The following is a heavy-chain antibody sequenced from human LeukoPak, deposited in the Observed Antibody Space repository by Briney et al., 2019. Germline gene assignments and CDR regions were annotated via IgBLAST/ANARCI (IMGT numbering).Heavy chain of an antibody. J-gene: IGHJ6*02. CDR1: GYSFTSYW. CDR2: IYPGDSDT. Sequence: GESLKISCKGFGYSFTSYWIGWVRQMPGKGLEWMGIIYPGDSDTRYSPSFQGQVTISADKSISTAYLQWSSLKASDTAMYYCARTNGDYYYGMDVWGQGTTVTVSS. CDR3: ARTNGDYYYGMDV. V-gene: IGHV5-51*01. D-gene: IGHD4-17*01.